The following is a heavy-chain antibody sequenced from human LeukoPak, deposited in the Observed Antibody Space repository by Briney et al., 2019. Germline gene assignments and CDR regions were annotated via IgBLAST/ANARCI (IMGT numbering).Heavy chain of an antibody. CDR2: IYHSGST. J-gene: IGHJ4*02. CDR1: GVSFTPTTDYS. V-gene: IGHV4-30-2*01. D-gene: IGHD2-2*01. CDR3: ARGYCSSTSCYYFDY. Sequence: SETLSLTCTVSGVSFTPTTDYSWSWIRQPPGKGLEWIGYIYHSGSTYYNPSLKSRVTISVDRSKNQFSLKLSSVTAADTAVYYCARGYCSSTSCYYFDYWGQGTLVTVSS.